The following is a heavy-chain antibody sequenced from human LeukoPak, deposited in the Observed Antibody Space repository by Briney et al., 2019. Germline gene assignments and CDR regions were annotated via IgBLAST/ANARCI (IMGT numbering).Heavy chain of an antibody. D-gene: IGHD2/OR15-2a*01. CDR3: AREGIVRTYDQ. CDR1: GDSISSYY. J-gene: IGHJ4*02. CDR2: IYYSGIT. V-gene: IGHV4-59*12. Sequence: PSETLSLTCTVSGDSISSYYWYWFRQPPGKELEWIACIYYSGITHYNPSLKSRGTISLDTSKNQFSLRLSSVAAADTAVYYCAREGIVRTYDQWGQGTLVTVSS.